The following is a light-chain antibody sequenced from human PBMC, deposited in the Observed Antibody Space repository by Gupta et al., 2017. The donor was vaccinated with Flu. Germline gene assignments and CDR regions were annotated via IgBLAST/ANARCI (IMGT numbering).Light chain of an antibody. CDR3: QAWDSSTVV. V-gene: IGLV3-1*01. CDR2: EDS. CDR1: KLGDKY. J-gene: IGLJ2*01. Sequence: SYELTQPPSVSVSPGQTASITCSGDKLGDKYACWHQQKPGQSPVLVIYEDSKRPSGIPGRFSGSNSGNTANLTISGTQAMDEADYYCQAWDSSTVVFGGGTKVTVL.